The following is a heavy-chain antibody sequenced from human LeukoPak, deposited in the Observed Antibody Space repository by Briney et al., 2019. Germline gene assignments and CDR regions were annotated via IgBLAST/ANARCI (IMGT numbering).Heavy chain of an antibody. CDR3: ARVEWESYYFDY. J-gene: IGHJ4*02. CDR2: ISNSGGA. V-gene: IGHV4-31*03. CDR1: GGSINTGGHY. D-gene: IGHD1-26*01. Sequence: PSETLSLTCTVSGGSINTGGHYWSWVRQHPGEGLEWIGYISNSGGAYYNPSLKGRLRISRDTSENQFCLRLSSVTAADTAVYVCARVEWESYYFDYWGQGTLVTVSS.